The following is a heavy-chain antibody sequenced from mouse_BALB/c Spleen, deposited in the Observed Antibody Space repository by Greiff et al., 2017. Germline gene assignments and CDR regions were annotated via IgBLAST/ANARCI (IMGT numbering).Heavy chain of an antibody. V-gene: IGHV1-7*01. D-gene: IGHD1-1*01. Sequence: QVQLQQSGAELAKPGASVKLSCTASGYTFTSYWMHWVNQRPGQGLEWIGYINPSTGYTEYNQKFKDKATLTADKSSSTAYMQLSSLTSEDSAVYYCERLAYDGSRDYAMDYWGQGTSVTVSS. CDR2: INPSTGYT. J-gene: IGHJ4*01. CDR1: GYTFTSYW. CDR3: ERLAYDGSRDYAMDY.